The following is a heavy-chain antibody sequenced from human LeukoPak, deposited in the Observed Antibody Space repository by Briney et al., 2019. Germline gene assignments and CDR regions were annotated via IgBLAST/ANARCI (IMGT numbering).Heavy chain of an antibody. J-gene: IGHJ4*02. V-gene: IGHV1-2*02. CDR3: ARGAYDFWSGYFQPTDY. CDR2: INPNSGGT. Sequence: GASVKVSCKASGYTFTGYYMHWVRQAPGQGLEWMGWINPNSGGTNYAQNFQGRVTMTRDTSISTAYMELSRLRSDDTAVYYCARGAYDFWSGYFQPTDYWGQGTLVTVSS. D-gene: IGHD3-3*01. CDR1: GYTFTGYY.